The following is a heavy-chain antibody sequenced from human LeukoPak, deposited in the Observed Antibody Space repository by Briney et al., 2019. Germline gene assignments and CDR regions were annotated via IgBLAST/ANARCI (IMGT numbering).Heavy chain of an antibody. CDR3: ARDISYYDFFYYYYYMDV. V-gene: IGHV3-11*04. J-gene: IGHJ6*03. D-gene: IGHD3-3*01. Sequence: GGSLRLSCAASGFTFSDYCMSWIRQAPGKGLEWVSYISSSGSTIYYADSVKGRFTISRDNAKNSLYLQMNSLRAEDTAVYYCARDISYYDFFYYYYYMDVWGKGTTVTVSS. CDR2: ISSSGSTI. CDR1: GFTFSDYC.